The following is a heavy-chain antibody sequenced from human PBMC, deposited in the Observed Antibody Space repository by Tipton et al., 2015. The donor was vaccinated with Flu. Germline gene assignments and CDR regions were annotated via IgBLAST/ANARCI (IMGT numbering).Heavy chain of an antibody. D-gene: IGHD1-14*01. V-gene: IGHV1-69*06. CDR1: GGTFGSHA. CDR3: ATRTPTYGDAFDI. Sequence: QSGAEVKKPGSSVKVSCKTSGGTFGSHAINWVRQAPGQGLEWMGGIIPFFGTANYAQKFQGRVTISADRSTRTVYMELSSLRSEDTAVYFCATRTPTYGDAFDIWGQGTMVTVSS. J-gene: IGHJ3*02. CDR2: IIPFFGTA.